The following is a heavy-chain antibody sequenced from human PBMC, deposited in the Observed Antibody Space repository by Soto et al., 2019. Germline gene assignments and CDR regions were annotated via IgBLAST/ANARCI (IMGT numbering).Heavy chain of an antibody. D-gene: IGHD3-3*01. CDR3: ARETIFGVVM. CDR1: GGSISSYY. CDR2: IYYSGST. Sequence: ASETLSLTCTVSGGSISSYYWSWIRQPPGKGLEWIGYIYYSGSTNYNPSLKSRVTISVDTSKNQFSLKLSSVTAADTAVYYCARETIFGVVMWGQGTLVTVSS. V-gene: IGHV4-59*01. J-gene: IGHJ4*02.